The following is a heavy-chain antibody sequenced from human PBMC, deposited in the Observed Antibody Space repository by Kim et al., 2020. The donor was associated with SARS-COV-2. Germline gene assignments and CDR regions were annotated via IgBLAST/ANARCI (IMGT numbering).Heavy chain of an antibody. CDR3: SRHGSVSYNPKY. Sequence: YYADSVKGRFTISKDNAKNSLYLQMNSLRAEDTAVYYCSRHGSVSYNPKYWGQGTLVIVSS. V-gene: IGHV3-7*01. J-gene: IGHJ4*02. D-gene: IGHD3-10*01.